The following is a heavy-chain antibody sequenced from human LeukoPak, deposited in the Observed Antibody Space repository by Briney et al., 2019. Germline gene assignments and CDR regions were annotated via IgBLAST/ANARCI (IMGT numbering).Heavy chain of an antibody. D-gene: IGHD1-7*01. CDR1: GYTFTSYD. CDR2: MNPNSGNT. J-gene: IGHJ4*02. Sequence: ASVKVSCKASGYTFTSYDINWVRQATGQGLEWMGWMNPNSGNTGYAQKFQGRVTMTRNTSISTAYMELSSLRSEDTAVYYCARGRKFWNYHLYWGQGTLVTVSS. V-gene: IGHV1-8*02. CDR3: ARGRKFWNYHLY.